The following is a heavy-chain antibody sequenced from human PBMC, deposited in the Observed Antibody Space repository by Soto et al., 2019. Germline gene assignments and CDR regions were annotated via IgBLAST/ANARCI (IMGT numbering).Heavy chain of an antibody. D-gene: IGHD3-22*01. CDR2: IIPIFGTG. J-gene: IGHJ3*02. V-gene: IGHV1-69*01. CDR1: GGTFSSYA. Sequence: QVQLVQSGAEVKKPGSSVKVSCNASGGTFSSYAISWVRQAPGQGHEWMGGIIPIFGTGNYAKTFQGRVTITADESTSTAYIELSSLRSEDPAVYYCDGKPVVVSILHAFDISGQGTMVTVSS. CDR3: DGKPVVVSILHAFDI.